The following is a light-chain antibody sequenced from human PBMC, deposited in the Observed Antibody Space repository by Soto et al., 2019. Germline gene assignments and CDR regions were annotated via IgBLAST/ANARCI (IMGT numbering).Light chain of an antibody. J-gene: IGKJ5*01. CDR1: QSVSSSY. CDR3: QQRSNWPIT. CDR2: GAS. V-gene: IGKV3D-20*02. Sequence: EIVLTQSPGTLSLSPGERATLSCSASQSVSSSYLAWYQQKPGQAPRLLIYGASSRATGIPDRFSGSGSGTDFTLTISRLEPEDSAVYYCQQRSNWPITFGQGTRLEIK.